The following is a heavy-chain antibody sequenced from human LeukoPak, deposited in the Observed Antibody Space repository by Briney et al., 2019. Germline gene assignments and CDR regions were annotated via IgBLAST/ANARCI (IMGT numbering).Heavy chain of an antibody. CDR3: ARMGGNYYGSGRGYYGMDV. CDR1: GFTFSSYG. Sequence: GRSLTLSCAASGFTFSSYGMHWVRQATGKGLEWVSGIATTGDTYYPGSVKGRFTISRENAKNSLFLQMNSLRAEDTAVYYCARMGGNYYGSGRGYYGMDVWGQGTTVTVSS. V-gene: IGHV3-13*01. CDR2: IATTGDT. D-gene: IGHD3-10*01. J-gene: IGHJ6*02.